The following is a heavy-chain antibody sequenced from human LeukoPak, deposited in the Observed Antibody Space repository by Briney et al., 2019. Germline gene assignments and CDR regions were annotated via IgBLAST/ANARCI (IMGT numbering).Heavy chain of an antibody. CDR2: ISSSGSTI. J-gene: IGHJ6*04. D-gene: IGHD3-10*02. V-gene: IGHV3-48*03. CDR1: GFTFSSSW. Sequence: GGSLRLSCAASGFTFSSSWMSWVRQSPGKGLEWVSYISSSGSTIYYADSVKGRFTISRDNAKNSLYLQMNSLRAEDTAVYYCAELGITMIGGVWGKGTTVTISS. CDR3: AELGITMIGGV.